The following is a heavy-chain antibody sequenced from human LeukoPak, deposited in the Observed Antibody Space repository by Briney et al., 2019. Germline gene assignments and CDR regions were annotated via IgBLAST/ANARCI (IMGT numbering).Heavy chain of an antibody. D-gene: IGHD3-10*01. CDR1: GITLSNYG. CDR3: PKRGVVIRLILVGFHKEAYYFDS. CDR2: ISGSGGGT. J-gene: IGHJ4*02. V-gene: IGHV3-23*01. Sequence: GGSLRLSCAVSGITLSNYGMSWVRQAPGKGLEWVAGISGSGGGTNYADSVKGRFTISRDNPKNTLYLQMNSLGAEDTAVYFCPKRGVVIRLILVGFHKEAYYFDSWGQGALVTVSS.